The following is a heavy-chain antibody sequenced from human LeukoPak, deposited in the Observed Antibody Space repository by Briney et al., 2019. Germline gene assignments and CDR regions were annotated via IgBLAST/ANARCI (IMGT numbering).Heavy chain of an antibody. CDR1: GFTFSSYG. CDR3: ARVDCSSTSCYYYYYGMDV. D-gene: IGHD2-2*01. Sequence: GRSLRLSCAASGFTFSSYGIQWVRQAPGKGLEWVAVISYDGSNKYYADSVKGRFTISRDNSKNTLYLQMNSLRAEDTAVYYCARVDCSSTSCYYYYYGMDVWGQGTTVTVSS. V-gene: IGHV3-30*03. CDR2: ISYDGSNK. J-gene: IGHJ6*02.